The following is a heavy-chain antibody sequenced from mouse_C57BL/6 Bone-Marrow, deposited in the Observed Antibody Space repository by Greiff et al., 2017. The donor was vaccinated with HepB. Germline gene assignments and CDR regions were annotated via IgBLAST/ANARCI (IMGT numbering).Heavy chain of an antibody. CDR2: IDPSDSYT. J-gene: IGHJ3*01. CDR1: GYTFTSYW. V-gene: IGHV1-59*01. D-gene: IGHD1-1*01. CDR3: AREYYGSSAWFAY. Sequence: QVQLQQPGAELVRPGTSVKLSCKASGYTFTSYWMHWVKQRPGQGLEWIGVIDPSDSYTNYNQKFKGKATLTVDTSSSTAYMQLSSLTSEDSAVYYGAREYYGSSAWFAYWGQGTLVTVSA.